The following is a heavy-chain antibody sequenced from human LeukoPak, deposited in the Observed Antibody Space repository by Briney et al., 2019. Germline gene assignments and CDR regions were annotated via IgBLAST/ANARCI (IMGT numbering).Heavy chain of an antibody. CDR3: ARESTTGAYFDY. V-gene: IGHV3-30*01. CDR1: GFTFSSYV. Sequence: GGSLRLSCVASGFTFSSYVMHWVRQPPGKGLQWVAVISSDASTIYYADAVRGRFTISRDNSKNTVYLQMNSLRPEDAAIYFCARESTTGAYFDYWGQGTVVTVSS. CDR2: ISSDASTI. D-gene: IGHD7-27*01. J-gene: IGHJ4*02.